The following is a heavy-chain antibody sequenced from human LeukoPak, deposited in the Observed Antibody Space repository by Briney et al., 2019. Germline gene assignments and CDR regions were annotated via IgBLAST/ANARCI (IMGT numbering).Heavy chain of an antibody. CDR3: AHRIAVTDPVDAFDI. J-gene: IGHJ3*02. CDR2: IYWNDDK. D-gene: IGHD6-19*01. Sequence: SGPTLVNPTQTLTLTCTFSGFSLSISGVGVVWILQPPGKALEWLSLIYWNDDKRYSPTLKSRLTITKDTSKNQVVLTMTNMDPVDTATYYWAHRIAVTDPVDAFDIWGQGTMVTVSS. V-gene: IGHV2-5*01. CDR1: GFSLSISGVG.